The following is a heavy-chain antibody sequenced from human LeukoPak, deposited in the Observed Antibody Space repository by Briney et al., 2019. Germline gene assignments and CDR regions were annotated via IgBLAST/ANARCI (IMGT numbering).Heavy chain of an antibody. J-gene: IGHJ4*02. V-gene: IGHV3-48*01. CDR1: GFTFSSYS. D-gene: IGHD4-11*01. Sequence: GGSLRLSCAASGFTFSSYSMNWVRQAPGKGLEWVSYISSSSSTIYYADSVKGRFTISRDNAKNSLYLQMNSLRAEDTAVYYCARVRIHRERSRSNYGRYWGQGTLVTVSS. CDR3: ARVRIHRERSRSNYGRY. CDR2: ISSSSSTI.